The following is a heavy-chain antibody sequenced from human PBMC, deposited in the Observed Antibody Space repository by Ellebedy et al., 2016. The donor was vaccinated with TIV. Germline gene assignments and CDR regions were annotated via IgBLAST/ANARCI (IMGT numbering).Heavy chain of an antibody. CDR2: INSDRTTK. CDR3: ARGGTMVRGGEIDY. CDR1: GFTFSTYG. Sequence: GESLKISXAASGFTFSTYGMHWVRQAPGKGLVWVSHINSDRTTKTYADSVKGRFTISRDNGKNELYLQMNSLRAEDTAVYYCARGGTMVRGGEIDYWGQGILVTVSS. D-gene: IGHD3-10*01. J-gene: IGHJ4*02. V-gene: IGHV3-74*03.